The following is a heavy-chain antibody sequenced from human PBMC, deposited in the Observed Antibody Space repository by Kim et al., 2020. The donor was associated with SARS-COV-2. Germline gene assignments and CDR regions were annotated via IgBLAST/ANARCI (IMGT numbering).Heavy chain of an antibody. CDR1: GFTFSSYT. Sequence: GGSLRLSCAASGFTFSSYTMHWVRQAPGKGLEWVSLVSYDGNIKYYADSVKGRFTISRDNSKNTAYLQMNRLRAEDTAVYYCFGSSSLGHWGQGTLVTVSS. J-gene: IGHJ4*02. CDR3: FGSSSLGH. D-gene: IGHD6-6*01. CDR2: VSYDGNIK. V-gene: IGHV3-30-3*01.